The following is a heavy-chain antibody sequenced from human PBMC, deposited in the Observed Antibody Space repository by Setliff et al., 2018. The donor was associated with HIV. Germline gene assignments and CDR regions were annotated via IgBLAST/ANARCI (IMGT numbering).Heavy chain of an antibody. CDR3: ARIGSGWSVGWFDP. Sequence: SETLSLTCTVSGSSISSNYYWAWIRQAPGKGLEWIGCIDASANTYYIPSLKSRATISIDTSKNQLSLKLRSVTAADTAVYYCARIGSGWSVGWFDPWRQGTLVTVSS. V-gene: IGHV4-38-2*02. J-gene: IGHJ5*02. CDR1: GSSISSNYY. D-gene: IGHD6-13*01. CDR2: IDASANT.